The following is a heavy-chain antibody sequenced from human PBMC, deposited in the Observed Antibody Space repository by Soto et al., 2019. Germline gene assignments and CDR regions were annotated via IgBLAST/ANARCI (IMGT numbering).Heavy chain of an antibody. CDR1: GGTFSSYA. V-gene: IGHV1-69*13. D-gene: IGHD3-3*01. CDR3: ASGSVGQGGVGYYYYGMHV. Sequence: SVKVSCKASGGTFSSYAISWVRQAPGQGLEWMGGIIPIFGTANYAQKFQGRVTITADESTSTAYMGLSSLRSEDTAVYYCASGSVGQGGVGYYYYGMHVSGPGTTVTVSS. CDR2: IIPIFGTA. J-gene: IGHJ6*02.